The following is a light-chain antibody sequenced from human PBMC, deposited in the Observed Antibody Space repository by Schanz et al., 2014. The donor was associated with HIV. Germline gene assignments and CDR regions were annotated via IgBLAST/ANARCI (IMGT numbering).Light chain of an antibody. CDR1: QSVSSN. J-gene: IGKJ4*01. Sequence: EIMMTQSPATLYMSPGERATLSCRASQSVSSNLGWYQQKPGQAPRLLIYDASNRATGIPARFSGSGSGTDFTLAISSLEPEDFAVYYCQQRSNWPPVTFGGGTKVEIK. CDR3: QQRSNWPPVT. V-gene: IGKV3-11*01. CDR2: DAS.